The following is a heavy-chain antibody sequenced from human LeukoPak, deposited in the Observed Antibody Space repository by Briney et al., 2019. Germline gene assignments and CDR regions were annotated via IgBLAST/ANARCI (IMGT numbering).Heavy chain of an antibody. CDR2: INPSGGST. V-gene: IGHV1-46*01. CDR1: GYTFTSYY. Sequence: ASVKVSCKASGYTFTSYYMHRVRQAPGQGLEWMGIINPSGGSTSYAQKFQGRVTMTRDKSTSTVYMELSSLRSEDTAVYYCASNGDYYDSSGYYDFDYWGQGTLVTVSS. D-gene: IGHD3-22*01. CDR3: ASNGDYYDSSGYYDFDY. J-gene: IGHJ4*02.